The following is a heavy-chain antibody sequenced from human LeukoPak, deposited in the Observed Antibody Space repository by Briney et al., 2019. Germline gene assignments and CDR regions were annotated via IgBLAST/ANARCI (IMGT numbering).Heavy chain of an antibody. CDR3: ASAPNVNYFDY. CDR2: IYYSGST. Sequence: SGTLSLTCAVSGGSISSANWWSWVRQPPGKGLEWIGDIYYSGSTTYNPSLKSRVTISIDTSKNQFSLKLTSVTAADTAVYYCASAPNVNYFDYWGQGTLLTVST. V-gene: IGHV4-4*02. D-gene: IGHD2/OR15-2a*01. CDR1: GGSISSANW. J-gene: IGHJ4*02.